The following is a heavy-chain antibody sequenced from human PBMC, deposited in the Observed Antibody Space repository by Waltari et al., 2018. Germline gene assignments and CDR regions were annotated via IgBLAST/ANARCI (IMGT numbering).Heavy chain of an antibody. V-gene: IGHV1-2*02. CDR2: INPNSGGT. CDR3: ARTKKIVVVPAAPLDY. J-gene: IGHJ4*02. D-gene: IGHD2-2*01. Sequence: QVQLVQSGAEVKKPGASVKVSCKASGYTFTGYYMHWVRQAPGQGLEWMGWINPNSGGTNYAQKFQGRVTMTRDTSISTAYMELSRLRSDDTAVYYCARTKKIVVVPAAPLDYWGQGTLVTVSS. CDR1: GYTFTGYY.